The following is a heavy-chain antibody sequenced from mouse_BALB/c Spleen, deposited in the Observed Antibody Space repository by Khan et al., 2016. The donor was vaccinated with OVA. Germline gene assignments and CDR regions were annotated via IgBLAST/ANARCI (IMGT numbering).Heavy chain of an antibody. CDR1: GYSFTDYL. Sequence: VQLQESGAELVRPGTSVKVSCKASGYSFTDYLIDWVKQRPGQGLEWIGVINPGSGDTHYNEKFTGKAKLTADKSSSTAYMQLSSLASDDSAIYLCARGGYGSLAYWGQGTLVTVSP. D-gene: IGHD1-1*02. V-gene: IGHV1-54*01. CDR2: INPGSGDT. CDR3: ARGGYGSLAY. J-gene: IGHJ3*01.